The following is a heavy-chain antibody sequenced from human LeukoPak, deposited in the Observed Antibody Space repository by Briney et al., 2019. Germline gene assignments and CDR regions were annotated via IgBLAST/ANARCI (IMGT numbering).Heavy chain of an antibody. Sequence: PGGSLRLSCAASGFTFSSYAMHWVRQAPGKGLEWVAVISYDGSNKYYADSVKGRFTISRDNSKNTLYLQMSSLRAEDTAVYYCARDKDFWSGIYGMDVWGQGTTVTVSS. CDR1: GFTFSSYA. D-gene: IGHD3-3*01. CDR2: ISYDGSNK. V-gene: IGHV3-30-3*01. CDR3: ARDKDFWSGIYGMDV. J-gene: IGHJ6*01.